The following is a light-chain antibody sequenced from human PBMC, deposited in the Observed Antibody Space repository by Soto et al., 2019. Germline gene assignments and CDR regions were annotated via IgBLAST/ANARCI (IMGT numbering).Light chain of an antibody. V-gene: IGKV3-20*01. CDR1: QRVSSIH. Sequence: ENVLTQSPGTLSLSPGDRATLSCRASQRVSSIHLAWYQQKPGQAPRLLIYGTSVRATGIPARFRGSGSGTEFTLTIGRLEPEDFAVYYCQQYDGSPQFTFGPGTKVEI. J-gene: IGKJ3*01. CDR3: QQYDGSPQFT. CDR2: GTS.